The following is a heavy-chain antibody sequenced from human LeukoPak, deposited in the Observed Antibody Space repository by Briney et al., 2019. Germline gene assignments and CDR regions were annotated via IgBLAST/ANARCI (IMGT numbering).Heavy chain of an antibody. CDR3: AKASGGYFTQFDY. CDR1: GFTFSSYA. D-gene: IGHD3-22*01. CDR2: ISGSGGST. V-gene: IGHV3-23*01. Sequence: GGSLRLSCAASGFTFSSYAMSWVRQAPGKGLEWFSAISGSGGSTYYADSVKGRFTISRDNSKNTLYLQMNSLRAEDTAVYYCAKASGGYFTQFDYWGQGTLVTVSS. J-gene: IGHJ4*02.